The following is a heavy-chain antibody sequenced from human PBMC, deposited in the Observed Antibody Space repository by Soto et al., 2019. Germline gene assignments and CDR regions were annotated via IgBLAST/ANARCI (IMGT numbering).Heavy chain of an antibody. CDR3: AHRPRGYAYYFDF. J-gene: IGHJ4*02. CDR2: IYWDEDK. Sequence: QITLKESGPTLVKPTQTLTLTCTFSGFSLRTRGVAVGWFRQPPGKALEWLALIYWDEDKWYSPSLKSRGTSADDPPKTPVVLTMNNVDPVDTATYYCAHRPRGYAYYFDFWGQGIRVTVSS. CDR1: GFSLRTRGVA. V-gene: IGHV2-5*02. D-gene: IGHD5-12*01.